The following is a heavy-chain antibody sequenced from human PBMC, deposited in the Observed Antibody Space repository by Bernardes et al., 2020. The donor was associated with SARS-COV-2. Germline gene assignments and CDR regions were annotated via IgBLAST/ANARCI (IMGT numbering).Heavy chain of an antibody. Sequence: GGSLLRSCAASGFSFSKYYMRWIRQAPGKGLVWVSYISSGGSYRNYADSVKGRFTISRDNAKNSLYLQMNSLRAEDTAVYYCARGKADYFDFWDGYYLDRWGQGTLVTGSS. V-gene: IGHV3-11*06. CDR2: ISSGGSYR. D-gene: IGHD3-3*01. CDR1: GFSFSKYY. J-gene: IGHJ5*02. CDR3: ARGKADYFDFWDGYYLDR.